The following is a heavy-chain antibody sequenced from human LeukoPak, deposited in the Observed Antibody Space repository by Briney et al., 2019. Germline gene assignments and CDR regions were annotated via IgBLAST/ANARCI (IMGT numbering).Heavy chain of an antibody. Sequence: ASVKVSCKASGYTFTGYYMHWVRQAPGQGLEWMGWINPNSGGTNYAQKFQGRVTMTRDTSISTAYMELSRLRSDDTAVYYCARDMAYSSSRMEGGDYWGQGTLVTVSS. CDR3: ARDMAYSSSRMEGGDY. V-gene: IGHV1-2*02. CDR1: GYTFTGYY. J-gene: IGHJ4*02. CDR2: INPNSGGT. D-gene: IGHD6-13*01.